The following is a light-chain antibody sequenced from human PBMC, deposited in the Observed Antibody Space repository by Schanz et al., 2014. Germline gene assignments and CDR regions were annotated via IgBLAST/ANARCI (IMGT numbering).Light chain of an antibody. CDR2: DVS. J-gene: IGLJ3*02. V-gene: IGLV2-14*03. CDR3: SSYTSITIRV. CDR1: SSDIGGFNY. Sequence: QSALTQPASVSGSPGQSITISCTGTSSDIGGFNYVSWYQHHPGGAPKLIIYDVSDRPLGVSDRFSGSKSGNTASLTISGLQAEDEADYYCSSYTSITIRVFGGGTKLTVL.